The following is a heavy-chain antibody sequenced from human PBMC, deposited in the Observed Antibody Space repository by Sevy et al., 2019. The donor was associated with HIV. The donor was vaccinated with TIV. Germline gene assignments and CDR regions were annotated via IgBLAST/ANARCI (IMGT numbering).Heavy chain of an antibody. D-gene: IGHD3-10*01. V-gene: IGHV4-38-2*02. CDR2: IYHSGST. J-gene: IGHJ6*03. Sequence: SETLSLTCAVSGYSISSGYYWGWIRQPPGKGLEWIGSIYHSGSTYYNPSLKSRVTISVDTSKNQFSLKLSSVTAADTAVYYCAREGELWFGEGAYYMDVWGKGTTVTVSS. CDR3: AREGELWFGEGAYYMDV. CDR1: GYSISSGYY.